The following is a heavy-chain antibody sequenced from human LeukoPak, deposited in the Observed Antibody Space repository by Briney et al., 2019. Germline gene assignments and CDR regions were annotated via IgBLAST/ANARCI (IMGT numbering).Heavy chain of an antibody. Sequence: ASVKDSCMASGYTLTSYGISWVRQAPGQGLEWMGCISAYNGNIKYAQTLQGSVTMTTDTSTSTAYMELRSLRSDDTAVYYCARCLQSRYYFDYWGQGTLVTVSS. V-gene: IGHV1-18*01. CDR2: ISAYNGNI. CDR1: GYTLTSYG. CDR3: ARCLQSRYYFDY. D-gene: IGHD5-24*01. J-gene: IGHJ4*02.